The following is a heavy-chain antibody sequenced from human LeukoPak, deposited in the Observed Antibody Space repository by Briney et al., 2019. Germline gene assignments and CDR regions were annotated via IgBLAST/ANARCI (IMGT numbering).Heavy chain of an antibody. D-gene: IGHD3-16*02. CDR1: GGSLRGYY. J-gene: IGHJ4*02. CDR3: ARGSVNYVWGSYRRGYFEY. Sequence: SETLCLTCAVYGGSLRGYYWSWSPEPPGEGRGWRGEINHSGSSNYNPSLKSRVAISVHTSTNQFSLKPSSVTAADTAVHYCARGSVNYVWGSYRRGYFEYWGQGTLLTASS. CDR2: INHSGSS. V-gene: IGHV4-34*01.